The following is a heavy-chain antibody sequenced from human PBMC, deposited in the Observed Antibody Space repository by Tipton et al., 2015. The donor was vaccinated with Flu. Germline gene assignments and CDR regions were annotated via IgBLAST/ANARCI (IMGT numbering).Heavy chain of an antibody. J-gene: IGHJ6*02. D-gene: IGHD6-25*01. Sequence: VQSGAEVKKPGASVKVSCKASGYTFTSYGISWVRQAPGQGLEWMGWISAYNGNTNYAQKLQGRVTMTTDTSTSTAYMELRSLRSDDTAVYYCASGRLHDPAYNYGMDVWGQGTTVTVSS. CDR2: ISAYNGNT. CDR1: GYTFTSYG. V-gene: IGHV1-18*01. CDR3: ASGRLHDPAYNYGMDV.